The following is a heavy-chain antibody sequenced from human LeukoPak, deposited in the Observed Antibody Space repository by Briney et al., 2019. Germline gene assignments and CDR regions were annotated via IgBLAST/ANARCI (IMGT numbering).Heavy chain of an antibody. V-gene: IGHV3-33*06. Sequence: GGSLRLSCAASGFTFSSYGMHWVRQAPGKGLEWVAVIWYDGSNKYYADSVKGRLTISRDNSKNTLYLQMNSLRAEDTAVYYCAKGGPDGGQGVATTDDAFDIWGQGTMVTVSS. CDR2: IWYDGSNK. CDR1: GFTFSSYG. J-gene: IGHJ3*02. D-gene: IGHD5-12*01. CDR3: AKGGPDGGQGVATTDDAFDI.